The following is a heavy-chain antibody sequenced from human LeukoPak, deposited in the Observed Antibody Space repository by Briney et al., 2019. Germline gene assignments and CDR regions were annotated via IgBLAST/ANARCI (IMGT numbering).Heavy chain of an antibody. D-gene: IGHD6-13*01. CDR3: VKDSSSWSLYYFDY. J-gene: IGHJ4*02. V-gene: IGHV3-9*03. CDR1: GFTFDDYA. CDR2: ISWDSGSI. Sequence: PGGSLRLSCAASGFTFDDYAMHWVRQAPGKGLEWVSCISWDSGSIGYADSVKGRFTISRDNAKNSLYLQMNSLRVEDMALYYCVKDSSSWSLYYFDYWGQGTLVTVSS.